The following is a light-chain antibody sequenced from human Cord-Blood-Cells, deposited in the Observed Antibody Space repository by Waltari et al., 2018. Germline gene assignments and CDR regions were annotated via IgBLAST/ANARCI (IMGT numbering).Light chain of an antibody. CDR2: DAS. CDR3: SSYTSSLYV. V-gene: IGLV2-14*03. J-gene: IGLJ1*01. CDR1: SSDVGGYNY. Sequence: QSALTQPASVSGSPGQSITISCTGTSSDVGGYNYSSWYQQHPGKAPQLMIYDASNRPSGVSNRFSGSKSGNTASRTISGLQAEDEADYYCSSYTSSLYVFGTGTKVTVL.